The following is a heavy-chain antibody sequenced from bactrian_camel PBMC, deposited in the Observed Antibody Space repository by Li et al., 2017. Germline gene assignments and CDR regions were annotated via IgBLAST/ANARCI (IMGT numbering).Heavy chain of an antibody. V-gene: IGHV3S40*01. D-gene: IGHD7*01. Sequence: DVQLVESGGDLVQPGGSLRLSCEASGITLINYGVSWARQAPGNECEWVSTISTDGTDVSTYYADSVRGRFTISRDNAKNMVYLQMNSLKAGDTALYFCATGAPHRWGQGTQVTVS. CDR3: ATGAPHR. J-gene: IGHJ4*01. CDR2: ISTDGTDVST. CDR1: GITLINYG.